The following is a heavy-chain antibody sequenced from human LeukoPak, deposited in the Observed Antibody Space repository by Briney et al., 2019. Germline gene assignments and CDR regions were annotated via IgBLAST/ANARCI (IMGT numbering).Heavy chain of an antibody. Sequence: PGGSLRLSCAASGFTFSSYSMNWVRQAPGKGLEWVAIVSRDGRSKYYADSVKGRFTTSRDNSKNMLDLQMNSLRAEDTAVYHCVKEDSSYYFDNWGQGTLVTVSS. J-gene: IGHJ4*02. D-gene: IGHD2-21*01. V-gene: IGHV3-30*18. CDR2: VSRDGRSK. CDR1: GFTFSSYS. CDR3: VKEDSSYYFDN.